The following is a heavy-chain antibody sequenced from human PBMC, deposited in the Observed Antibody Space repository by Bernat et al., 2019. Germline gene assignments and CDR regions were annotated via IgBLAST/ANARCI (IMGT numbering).Heavy chain of an antibody. D-gene: IGHD3-22*01. CDR2: IDWDDDK. V-gene: IGHV2-70*04. CDR3: ARNDGIYDSSRYYQNWFDP. J-gene: IGHJ5*02. CDR1: GFSLSTSGMR. Sequence: QVTLKESGPALVKPTQTLTLTCTFSGFSLSTSGMRVSWIRQPPGKALEWLARIDWDDDKFYSTSLKTRLTISKDTSKNQVVLTMTNMDPVDTATYYCARNDGIYDSSRYYQNWFDPWGQGTLVTVSS.